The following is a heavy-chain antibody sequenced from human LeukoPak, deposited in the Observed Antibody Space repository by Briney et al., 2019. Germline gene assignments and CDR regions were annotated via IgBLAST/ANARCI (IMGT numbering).Heavy chain of an antibody. Sequence: GGSLRLSCAASGYTFSSYAMHWVRQAPGKGLEWVAVISYDGSNKYYADSVKGRFTISRDNSKNTLYLQMNSLRAEDTAVYYCARGAFNYYYYMDVWGKGTTVTVSS. V-gene: IGHV3-30-3*01. J-gene: IGHJ6*03. D-gene: IGHD3-16*01. CDR2: ISYDGSNK. CDR1: GYTFSSYA. CDR3: ARGAFNYYYYMDV.